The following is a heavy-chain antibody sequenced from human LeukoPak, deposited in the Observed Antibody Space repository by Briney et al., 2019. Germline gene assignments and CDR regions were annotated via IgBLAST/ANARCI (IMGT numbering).Heavy chain of an antibody. D-gene: IGHD1-26*01. CDR1: GGSLSPYY. Sequence: SETLSLTCTVSGGSLSPYYWTWIRQPPGKGLEWIGYIYHTGTTRYNPSFNSRVTISVETSKNQFSLRLNSVTAADTAIYYCARLDSGDHGNIPHWGQGTLVTVSS. J-gene: IGHJ1*01. CDR3: ARLDSGDHGNIPH. CDR2: IYHTGTT. V-gene: IGHV4-59*08.